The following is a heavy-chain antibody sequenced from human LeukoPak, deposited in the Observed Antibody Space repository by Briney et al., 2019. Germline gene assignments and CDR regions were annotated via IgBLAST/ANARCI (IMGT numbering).Heavy chain of an antibody. Sequence: ASVEVSCKASGYTFTSYGISWVRQAPGQGLEWMGWISAYNGNTNYAQKLQGRVTMTTDTSTSTAYMELRSLRSDDTAVYYCARVDGYSYGFGAYYYYGMDVWGQGTTVTVSS. CDR1: GYTFTSYG. V-gene: IGHV1-18*01. CDR2: ISAYNGNT. J-gene: IGHJ6*02. CDR3: ARVDGYSYGFGAYYYYGMDV. D-gene: IGHD5-18*01.